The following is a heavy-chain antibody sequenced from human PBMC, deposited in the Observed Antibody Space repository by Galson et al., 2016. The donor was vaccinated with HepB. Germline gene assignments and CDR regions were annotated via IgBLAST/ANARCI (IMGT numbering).Heavy chain of an antibody. CDR3: VKGPRVGYPPLLGYRGLDV. V-gene: IGHV3-23*01. J-gene: IGHJ6*02. D-gene: IGHD5-24*01. CDR1: GFTFTTYA. Sequence: SLRLSCAASGFTFTTYALAWVRQTPGKGLEWVSRITASGSTTYYADSVRGRFTILRDNSKDTLFLQMNSLRVDDAGLYYCVKGPRVGYPPLLGYRGLDVWGQGTTVTVSS. CDR2: ITASGSTT.